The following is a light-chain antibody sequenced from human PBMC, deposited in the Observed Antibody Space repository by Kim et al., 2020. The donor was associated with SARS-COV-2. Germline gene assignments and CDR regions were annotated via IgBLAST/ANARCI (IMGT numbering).Light chain of an antibody. J-gene: IGKJ4*01. CDR2: AAS. CDR1: QSISSY. CDR3: QQSYSTPLT. V-gene: IGKV1-39*01. Sequence: DIQMTQSPSFLSASVGDRVTITCRASQSISSYLNWYQQKPGKAPKFLIYAASNLQSGVSSRFSGSGSGTDYTITISSLQPEDSATYYCQQSYSTPLTFGGGTKVDIK.